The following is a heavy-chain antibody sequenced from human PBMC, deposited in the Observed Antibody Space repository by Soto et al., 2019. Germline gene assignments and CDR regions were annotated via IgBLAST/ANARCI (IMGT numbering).Heavy chain of an antibody. CDR1: GFTFSSYA. J-gene: IGHJ4*02. CDR3: ATLEWLLSAVDY. D-gene: IGHD3-3*01. Sequence: EVQLLESGGGLVQPGGSLRLSCAASGFTFSSYAMSWVRQAPGKGLEWVSAISGSGGSTYYADSVKGRFTISRDNSKNTLYLPMNRLRAEDTAVYYCATLEWLLSAVDYWGQGTLVTVSS. V-gene: IGHV3-23*01. CDR2: ISGSGGST.